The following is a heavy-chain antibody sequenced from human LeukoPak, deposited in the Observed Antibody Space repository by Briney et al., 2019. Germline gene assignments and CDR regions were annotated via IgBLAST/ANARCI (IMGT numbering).Heavy chain of an antibody. J-gene: IGHJ4*02. Sequence: GGSLRLSCAASGFTFSSYEMNWVRQAPGKGLEWVSDISSSGSTIYYADSVKGRFTISRDNAKNSLYLQMNSLRAEDTAVYYCARAAPYDFWSGYTFDYWGQGTLVTVSS. V-gene: IGHV3-48*03. CDR3: ARAAPYDFWSGYTFDY. D-gene: IGHD3-3*01. CDR2: ISSSGSTI. CDR1: GFTFSSYE.